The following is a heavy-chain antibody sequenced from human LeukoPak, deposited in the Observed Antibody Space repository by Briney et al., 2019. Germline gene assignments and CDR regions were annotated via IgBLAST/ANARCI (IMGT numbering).Heavy chain of an antibody. CDR2: ISSSGSTI. CDR1: GFTFSDYY. D-gene: IGHD5-24*01. V-gene: IGHV3-11*04. Sequence: GGSLRLSCAASGFTFSDYYMSWIRQAPGKGLEWVSYISSSGSTIYYADSVKGRFTISRDNAKSSLYLQMNSLRAEDTAVYYCASLRRDGYMGYYYYMDVWGKGTTVTVSS. CDR3: ASLRRDGYMGYYYYMDV. J-gene: IGHJ6*03.